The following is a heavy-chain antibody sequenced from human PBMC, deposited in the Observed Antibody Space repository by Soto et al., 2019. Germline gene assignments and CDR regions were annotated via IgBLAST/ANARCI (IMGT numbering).Heavy chain of an antibody. CDR2: ISAYNGNT. Sequence: ASVKVSCKASGYTFTSYVISWVRQAPGQGLEWMGRISAYNGNTNYAQKLQGRVTMTTDTSTSTAYMELRSLRSDDTAVYYCARKKGYCSSASCYDYYYYGMDVWGQGTTVTVSS. CDR3: ARKKGYCSSASCYDYYYYGMDV. J-gene: IGHJ6*02. V-gene: IGHV1-18*01. CDR1: GYTFTSYV. D-gene: IGHD2-2*01.